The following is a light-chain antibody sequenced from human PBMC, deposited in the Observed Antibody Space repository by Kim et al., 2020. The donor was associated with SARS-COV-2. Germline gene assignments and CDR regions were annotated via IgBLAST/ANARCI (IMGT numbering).Light chain of an antibody. CDR2: INSDGSH. V-gene: IGLV4-69*01. Sequence: SVKLPCTLRRGHRSYAITWHQRQPGKGPRYLMKINSDGSHSKGDGTPDRFSGSSSGAERYLPISSLQSEDEADYYCQTWDTGIRVFGGGTQLTV. CDR3: QTWDTGIRV. CDR1: RGHRSYA. J-gene: IGLJ3*02.